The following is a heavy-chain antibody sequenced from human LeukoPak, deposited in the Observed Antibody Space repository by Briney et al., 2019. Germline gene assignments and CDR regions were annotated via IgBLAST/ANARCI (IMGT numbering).Heavy chain of an antibody. D-gene: IGHD3-22*01. Sequence: PGGSLRLSCVASGFIFSTYGLHWVRQAPGKGLEWVAVISYDGSNKYYADSVKGRFTISRDNSKNTLYLQMNSLRAEDTAVYYCARGTYYYDSSGYYYYFRGGYDAFDIWGQGTMVTVSS. CDR1: GFIFSTYG. CDR2: ISYDGSNK. CDR3: ARGTYYYDSSGYYYYFRGGYDAFDI. V-gene: IGHV3-30*19. J-gene: IGHJ3*02.